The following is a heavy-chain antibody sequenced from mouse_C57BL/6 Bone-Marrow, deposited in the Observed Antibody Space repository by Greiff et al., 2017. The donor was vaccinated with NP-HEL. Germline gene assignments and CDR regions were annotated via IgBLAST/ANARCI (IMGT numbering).Heavy chain of an antibody. Sequence: VQLQQSGPELVKPGASVKIPCKASGYTFTDYNMDWVKQSHGKSLEWIGDINPNNGGTSYNQKFKGKATLTVDKSSSTAYMELRSLTSEDTAVYYCARSAYYGSHAMDYWGQGTSVTVSS. V-gene: IGHV1-18*01. D-gene: IGHD1-1*01. J-gene: IGHJ4*01. CDR3: ARSAYYGSHAMDY. CDR1: GYTFTDYN. CDR2: INPNNGGT.